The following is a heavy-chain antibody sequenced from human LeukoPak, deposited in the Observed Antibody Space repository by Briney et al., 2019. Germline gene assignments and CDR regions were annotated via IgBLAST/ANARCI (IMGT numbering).Heavy chain of an antibody. CDR3: ARSVAAAALDY. CDR1: GFTFTNYA. D-gene: IGHD6-13*01. CDR2: ISSSSSYI. V-gene: IGHV3-21*01. J-gene: IGHJ4*02. Sequence: GGSLRLSCTASGFTFTNYAMNWVRQAPGKGLEWVSSISSSSSYIYYADSVKGRFTISRDNAKNSLYLQMNSLRAEDTAVYYCARSVAAAALDYWGQGTLVTVSS.